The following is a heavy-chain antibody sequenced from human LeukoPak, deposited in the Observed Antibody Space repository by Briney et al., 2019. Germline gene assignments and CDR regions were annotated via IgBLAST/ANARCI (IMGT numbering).Heavy chain of an antibody. D-gene: IGHD3-16*01. V-gene: IGHV3-30*18. CDR3: LKEFQWRGYGAHFDS. Sequence: GGSLRLSCAASGFAYSRFGMQWVRQAPGKGLEWVAVASSDGSVKYYADSVTGRFTISRDNSKYTLFLQMNNLSSEDTAVYYYLKEFQWRGYGAHFDSWGQGTLVTVSS. J-gene: IGHJ4*02. CDR2: ASSDGSVK. CDR1: GFAYSRFG.